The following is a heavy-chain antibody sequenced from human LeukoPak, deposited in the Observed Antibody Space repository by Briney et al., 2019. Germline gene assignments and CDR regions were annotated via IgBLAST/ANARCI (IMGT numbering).Heavy chain of an antibody. CDR1: GFSFSSYA. V-gene: IGHV3-30-3*01. J-gene: IGHJ4*02. D-gene: IGHD5-12*01. CDR2: ISYDGSNK. Sequence: GGSLRLSCAASGFSFSSYAMHWGRQAPGKGLEWVAVISYDGSNKYYADSVKGRFTVSRDNSKNTVYLQMNSLRPEDTALYYCARALIVATGGIDYWGQGTLVTVSS. CDR3: ARALIVATGGIDY.